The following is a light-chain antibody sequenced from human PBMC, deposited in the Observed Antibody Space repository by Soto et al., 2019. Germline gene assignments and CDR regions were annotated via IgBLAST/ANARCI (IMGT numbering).Light chain of an antibody. CDR2: EVT. V-gene: IGLV2-14*01. CDR3: TSYTSNTALV. CDR1: SSDIGSHDY. Sequence: QSVPTQPASVSGSPGQSITISCTGTSSDIGSHDYVSWYQHHPGKAPKLIIYEVTNRPSRVSDRFSGSKSGSTASLTISGLQAEDEADYHCTSYTSNTALVFGTGTKLTVL. J-gene: IGLJ1*01.